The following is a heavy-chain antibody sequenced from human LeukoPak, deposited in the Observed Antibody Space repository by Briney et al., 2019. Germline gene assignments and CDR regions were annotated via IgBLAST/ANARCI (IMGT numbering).Heavy chain of an antibody. CDR1: GYTFTSYA. CDR2: INASNGNT. D-gene: IGHD1-26*01. V-gene: IGHV1-3*01. CDR3: ARGAFQRGVGALYYFDY. J-gene: IGHJ4*02. Sequence: GASVKVSCKASGYTFTSYAIHWVRQAPGQRLECMGWINASNGNTKYSQKFQGRVTITRDTSASTAYMELSSLRSEDTAVFYCARGAFQRGVGALYYFDYWGQGTLVTVSS.